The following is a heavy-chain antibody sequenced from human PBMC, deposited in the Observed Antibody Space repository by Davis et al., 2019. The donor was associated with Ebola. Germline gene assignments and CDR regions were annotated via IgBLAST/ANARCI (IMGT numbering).Heavy chain of an antibody. CDR1: GYSFTTSW. J-gene: IGHJ5*02. D-gene: IGHD1-14*01. Sequence: GGSLRLSCKDSGYSFTTSWIAWVRQTPGKGLEWIGIIYPGDSDIRYGPSFQGQVTISADKSISTAYLQWNSLRASDTAMYYCAKVNHWATGWFDRWGQGTLVTVSS. CDR2: IYPGDSDI. CDR3: AKVNHWATGWFDR. V-gene: IGHV5-51*01.